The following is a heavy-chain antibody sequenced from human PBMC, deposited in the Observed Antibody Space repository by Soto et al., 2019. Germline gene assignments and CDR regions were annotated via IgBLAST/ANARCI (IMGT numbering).Heavy chain of an antibody. J-gene: IGHJ4*02. V-gene: IGHV1-69*01. Sequence: QVHLVQSGAEVKKPGSSVEVSCKSSGGTFNTFFMTWVRQVPGQGLEWMGGILPVFHTPNYAEKFKDRVTIIADESTTTVYMELSGLTSEDTAVYFCARAVGGPYSSVFNYWGQGTLVTVSS. CDR2: ILPVFHTP. CDR3: ARAVGGPYSSVFNY. CDR1: GGTFNTFF. D-gene: IGHD3-22*01.